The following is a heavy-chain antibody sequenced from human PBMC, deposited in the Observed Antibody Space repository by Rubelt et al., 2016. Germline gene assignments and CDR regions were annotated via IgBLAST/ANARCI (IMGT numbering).Heavy chain of an antibody. CDR3: ARAPISGNEYYHMDV. Sequence: QVRLQESGPGLVKPSETLSLTCAVSGDSINSYYWTWIRQSPGKGLEWIGYIYYSGTTNYNPSFRRRVTISLDTSKSQFSPHLRSVTAADTATYYCARAPISGNEYYHMDVWGKGTTVTVSS. V-gene: IGHV4-59*01. CDR1: GDSINSYY. D-gene: IGHD2-8*01. CDR2: IYYSGTT. J-gene: IGHJ6*03.